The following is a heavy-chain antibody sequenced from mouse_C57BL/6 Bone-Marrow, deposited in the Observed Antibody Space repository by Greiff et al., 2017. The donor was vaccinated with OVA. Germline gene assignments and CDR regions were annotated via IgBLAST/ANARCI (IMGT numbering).Heavy chain of an antibody. CDR1: GFTFSDYG. V-gene: IGHV5-17*01. Sequence: VQLKQSGGGLVKPGGSLKLSCAASGFTFSDYGMHWVRQAPEKGLEWVAYISSGSSTIYYADTVKGRVTISRDNAKNTLFLQMTSLRSEDTAMYYCARGYYAMDYWGQGTSVTVSS. CDR2: ISSGSSTI. J-gene: IGHJ4*01. CDR3: ARGYYAMDY.